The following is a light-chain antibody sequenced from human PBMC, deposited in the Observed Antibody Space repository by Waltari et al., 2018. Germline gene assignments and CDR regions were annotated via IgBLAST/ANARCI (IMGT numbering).Light chain of an antibody. Sequence: DVQMTQSPSTMSAFVGDRVTITCRASQSISNWLAWYQQKPGRAPTLLIYKASNLHRGVPSRFSGSGSGTDFTLTINSLQPDDFATYYCQQYNNYYTFGQGTKLEIK. J-gene: IGKJ2*01. CDR3: QQYNNYYT. CDR2: KAS. CDR1: QSISNW. V-gene: IGKV1-5*03.